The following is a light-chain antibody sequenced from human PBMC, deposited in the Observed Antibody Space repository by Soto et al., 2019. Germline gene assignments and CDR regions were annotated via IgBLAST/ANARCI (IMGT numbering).Light chain of an antibody. CDR3: QQYNSYSWT. CDR1: QSISSW. V-gene: IGKV1-5*03. J-gene: IGKJ1*01. Sequence: DIQMTQSPSTLSASVGDRVTITCRASQSISSWLAWYQQKPGKAPKLLIYKASSLESGVPSRFSGSGSGTEFTLTISSLQPDDFATYYCQQYNSYSWTLGQGNKVDIK. CDR2: KAS.